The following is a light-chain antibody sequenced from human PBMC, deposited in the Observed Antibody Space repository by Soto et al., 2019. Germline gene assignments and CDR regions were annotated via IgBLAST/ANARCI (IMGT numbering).Light chain of an antibody. Sequence: QSALTQPASVSESPGQSITISCTGTSSDVGDHNSVSWYQQQPGKAPKLMIYAVSNRPSGVSNRFSGSKSGNTASLTISGLQAEDEADYYCGSYTTSITVIFGGGTKLTVL. J-gene: IGLJ2*01. V-gene: IGLV2-14*03. CDR2: AVS. CDR3: GSYTTSITVI. CDR1: SSDVGDHNS.